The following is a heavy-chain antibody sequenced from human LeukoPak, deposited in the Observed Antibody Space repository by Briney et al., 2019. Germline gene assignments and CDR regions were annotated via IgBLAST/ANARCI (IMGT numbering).Heavy chain of an antibody. CDR1: GGTFSSYA. CDR3: ARGTWGEYYYDSSGYYFDY. D-gene: IGHD3-22*01. V-gene: IGHV1-8*03. CDR2: MNPNSGNT. Sequence: GASVKVSCKASGGTFSSYAISWVRQAPGQGLEWMGWMNPNSGNTGYAQKFQGRVTITRNTSISTAYMELSSLRSEDTAVYYCARGTWGEYYYDSSGYYFDYWGQGTLVTVSS. J-gene: IGHJ4*02.